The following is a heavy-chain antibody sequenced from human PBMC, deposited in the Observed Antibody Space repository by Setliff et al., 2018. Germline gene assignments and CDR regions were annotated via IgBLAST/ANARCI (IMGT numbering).Heavy chain of an antibody. D-gene: IGHD2-8*02. CDR1: GGSFSTYY. Sequence: KPSETLSLTCAVYGGSFSTYYWIWIRQPPGKGLEWIGYIYHAGSTYYNPSLESRVTISVDTSKNQFSLKLSSVTAADTALYYCTVYNTGSSKDHYWGQGTPVTVSS. J-gene: IGHJ4*02. CDR3: TVYNTGSSKDHY. V-gene: IGHV4-34*01. CDR2: IYHAGST.